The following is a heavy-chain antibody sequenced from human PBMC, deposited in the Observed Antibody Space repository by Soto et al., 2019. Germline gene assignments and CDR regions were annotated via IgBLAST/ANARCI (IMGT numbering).Heavy chain of an antibody. V-gene: IGHV3-23*01. J-gene: IGHJ5*02. CDR2: ISGSGDST. CDR1: GFTFGTYA. CDR3: AKDRSVDTRDWFDP. D-gene: IGHD5-18*01. Sequence: LSCAASGFTFGTYAMSWVRQAPGKGLEWVSSISGSGDSTYYADSVKGRFTISRDNSKNTLYLQMNSLRAEDTAVYFCAKDRSVDTRDWFDPWGQGPLVTVSS.